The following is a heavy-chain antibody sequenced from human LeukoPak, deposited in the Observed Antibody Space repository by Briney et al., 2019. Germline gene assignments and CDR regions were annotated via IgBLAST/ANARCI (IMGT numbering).Heavy chain of an antibody. J-gene: IGHJ4*02. D-gene: IGHD3-22*01. CDR2: IWYDGSNE. V-gene: IGHV3-33*01. CDR3: ARSPDSISYYIQY. Sequence: GRSLRLSCAASGFTFSTFAMQWVRQAPGKGLEWVAFIWYDGSNECYADSVKGRFTISRDNSKSTLYLQMNSLRAEDTAVYYCARSPDSISYYIQYWGQGTLVTVSS. CDR1: GFTFSTFA.